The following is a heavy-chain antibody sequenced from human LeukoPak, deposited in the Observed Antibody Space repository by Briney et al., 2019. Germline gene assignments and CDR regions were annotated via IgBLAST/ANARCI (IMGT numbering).Heavy chain of an antibody. J-gene: IGHJ4*02. CDR2: ISHDGTVQ. V-gene: IGHV3-30*18. D-gene: IGHD5-18*01. Sequence: GGSLRLSCAASGFTFSSYGMQWVRQAPGKGLEWVAVISHDGTVQHYADSVKGRFTISRDDSDNTLYLQMNSLRDEDTAMYYCAKEGTAMASSYFDYWGQGTLITVPS. CDR3: AKEGTAMASSYFDY. CDR1: GFTFSSYG.